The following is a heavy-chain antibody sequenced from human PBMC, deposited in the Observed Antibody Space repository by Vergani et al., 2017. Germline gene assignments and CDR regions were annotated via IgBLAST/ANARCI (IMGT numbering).Heavy chain of an antibody. D-gene: IGHD3-16*01. CDR3: ARHTLPENDYVWGTQENWFDP. J-gene: IGHJ5*02. Sequence: QVQLQESGPGLVKPSETLSLTCTVSGGSISSYYWSWIRQPPGKGLEWIGYIYTSGSTNYNPSLKSGVTISVDTSKNQFSLKLSSVTAADTAVYYCARHTLPENDYVWGTQENWFDPWGQGTLVTVSS. CDR1: GGSISSYY. V-gene: IGHV4-4*09. CDR2: IYTSGST.